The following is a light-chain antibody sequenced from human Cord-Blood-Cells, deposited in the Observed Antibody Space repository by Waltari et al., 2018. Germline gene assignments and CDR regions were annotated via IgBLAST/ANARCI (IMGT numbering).Light chain of an antibody. V-gene: IGLV1-44*01. CDR1: SSNIGSNT. J-gene: IGLJ3*02. Sequence: QSVLTQPPSASGTPGQRVTIACSGSSSNIGSNTVNWYQQLPGTAPKLLIYSNNQRPSGVPDRFSGSKSGTSASVAISGLQSEDEADYYCAAWDDSLNGWVFGGETKLTVL. CDR3: AAWDDSLNGWV. CDR2: SNN.